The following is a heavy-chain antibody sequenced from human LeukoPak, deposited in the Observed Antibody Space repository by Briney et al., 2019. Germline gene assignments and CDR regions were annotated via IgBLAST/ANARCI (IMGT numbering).Heavy chain of an antibody. CDR2: IYYSGST. D-gene: IGHD5-24*01. CDR3: ARGGRDGYKHYFDY. J-gene: IGHJ4*02. V-gene: IGHV4-39*01. CDR1: GGSISSSSYY. Sequence: SETLSLTCTVSGGSISSSSYYWGWIRQPPGTGLEWIGSIYYSGSTYYNPSLKSRVTISVDTSKNQFSLKLSSVTAADTAVYYCARGGRDGYKHYFDYWGQGTLVTVSS.